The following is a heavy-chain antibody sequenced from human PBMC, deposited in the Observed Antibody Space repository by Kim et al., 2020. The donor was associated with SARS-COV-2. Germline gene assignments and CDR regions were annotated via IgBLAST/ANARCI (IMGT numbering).Heavy chain of an antibody. CDR1: GFTFSSYA. CDR3: ARDRGWYYDILTANWFDP. CDR2: ISYDGSNK. V-gene: IGHV3-30*04. D-gene: IGHD3-9*01. J-gene: IGHJ5*02. Sequence: GGSLRLSCAASGFTFSSYAMHWVRQAPGKGLEWVAVISYDGSNKYYADSVKGRFTISRDNSKNTLYLQMNSLRAEDTAVYYCARDRGWYYDILTANWFDPWGQGTLVTVSS.